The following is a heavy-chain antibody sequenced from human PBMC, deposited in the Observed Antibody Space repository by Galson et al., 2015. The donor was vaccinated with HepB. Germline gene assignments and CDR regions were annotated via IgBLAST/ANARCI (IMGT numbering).Heavy chain of an antibody. CDR1: GYTFTNYY. Sequence: SVKVSCKASGYTFTNYYIQWVRQAPGQGLEWMGVINPRSGSTSYAQKFQGRVTMTRDTSTSTVDMELSSLRPEDTAVCYCARLSRVDSSDYDVRLEDYWGQGTLVTVSS. J-gene: IGHJ4*02. V-gene: IGHV1-46*01. D-gene: IGHD3-22*01. CDR2: INPRSGST. CDR3: ARLSRVDSSDYDVRLEDY.